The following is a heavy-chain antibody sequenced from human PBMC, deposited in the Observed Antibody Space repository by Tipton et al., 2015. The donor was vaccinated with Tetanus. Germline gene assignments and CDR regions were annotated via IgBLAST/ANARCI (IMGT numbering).Heavy chain of an antibody. J-gene: IGHJ4*02. V-gene: IGHV3-53*01. Sequence: SLRLSCAASGFAVAVNYMTWVRQAPGKGLEWVSVLYSGGGPNYADSVKGRFTISRDNSKNTLYLQINSLRVEDTAIYYCARAPRYCGGDCYHFDYWGQGTLVTVSS. CDR3: ARAPRYCGGDCYHFDY. D-gene: IGHD2-21*02. CDR2: LYSGGGP. CDR1: GFAVAVNY.